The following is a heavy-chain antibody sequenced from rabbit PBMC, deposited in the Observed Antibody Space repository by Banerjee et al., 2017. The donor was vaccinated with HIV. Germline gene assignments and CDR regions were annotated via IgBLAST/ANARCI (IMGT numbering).Heavy chain of an antibody. CDR3: ARGASSSYYTLYFNL. J-gene: IGHJ4*01. Sequence: QSLEESGGDLVKPGASLTLTCTASGFSLGNYYMSWVRQAPGKGLQWIGYIYSGSSGSTYYASWAKGRFTISKTSSTTVTLQMTSLTAADTATYFCARGASSSYYTLYFNLWGPGTLVTVS. CDR2: IYSGSSGST. V-gene: IGHV1S40*01. D-gene: IGHD8-1*01. CDR1: GFSLGNYY.